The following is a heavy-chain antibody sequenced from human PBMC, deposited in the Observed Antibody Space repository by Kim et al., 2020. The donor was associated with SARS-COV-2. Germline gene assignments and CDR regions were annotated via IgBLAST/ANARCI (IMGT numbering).Heavy chain of an antibody. CDR2: INPHSGDT. CDR1: GYTLTGHH. J-gene: IGHJ4*02. D-gene: IGHD4-17*01. V-gene: IGHV1-2*02. CDR3: ARDWGGPTVVFDY. Sequence: ASVKVSCQASGYTLTGHHIHWVRQAPGQGLEWMGYINPHSGDTRYAQKFQDRVTMTRDTSINAAYMELRSLNSDDTAVYYCARDWGGPTVVFDYWGQGTL.